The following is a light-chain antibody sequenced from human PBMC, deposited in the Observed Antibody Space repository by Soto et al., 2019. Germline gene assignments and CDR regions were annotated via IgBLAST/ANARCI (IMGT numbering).Light chain of an antibody. V-gene: IGLV7-43*01. J-gene: IGLJ2*01. CDR2: STN. Sequence: QAVVTQEPSLTVSPGGTVTLTCATSTGAVTSGYYPNWFQQKPGQAPRALIYSTNNKYSWTPARFSGSLLGGKAALTLSSWQPEDEADYYCLLYYGGQLGVFRGRTKLTVL. CDR3: LLYYGGQLGV. CDR1: TGAVTSGYY.